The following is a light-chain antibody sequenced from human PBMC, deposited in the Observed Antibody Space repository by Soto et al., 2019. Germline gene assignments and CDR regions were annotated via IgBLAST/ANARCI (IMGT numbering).Light chain of an antibody. CDR1: SSDVGGYNY. J-gene: IGLJ1*01. V-gene: IGLV2-14*01. CDR3: SSYTSSSTLGI. Sequence: SALPQPASLSGSPGQSITISCTGTSSDVGGYNYVSWYQQHPGKAPKLMIYDVSNRPSGVSNRFSGSKSGNTASLTISGLQAEDEADYYCSSYTSSSTLGIFGTGTKVTVL. CDR2: DVS.